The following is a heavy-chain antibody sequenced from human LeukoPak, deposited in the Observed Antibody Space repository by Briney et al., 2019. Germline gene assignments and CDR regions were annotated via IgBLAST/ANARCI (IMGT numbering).Heavy chain of an antibody. D-gene: IGHD3-9*01. CDR3: ARVMTTLTGFDS. CDR2: IYPGDSDT. J-gene: IGHJ4*02. Sequence: GESLKISCKGSGYTFTTYWIGWVRQMPGKGLEWMGIIYPGDSDTRYSPSFQGQVTISADQSINTAYLQWSSLKASDTAMYYCARVMTTLTGFDSWGQGTLVTVSS. CDR1: GYTFTTYW. V-gene: IGHV5-51*01.